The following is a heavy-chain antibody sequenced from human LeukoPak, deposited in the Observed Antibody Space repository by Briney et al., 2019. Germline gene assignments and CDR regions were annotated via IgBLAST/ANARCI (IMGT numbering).Heavy chain of an antibody. J-gene: IGHJ4*02. Sequence: GGSLRLSCAASGFTFDDYAMHWVRQAPGKGLEWVSSISSSSSYIYYADSVKGRFTISRDNAKNSLYLQMNSLRAEDTAVYYCASCYDYGDYVPGCDYWGQGTLVTVSS. D-gene: IGHD4-17*01. V-gene: IGHV3-21*01. CDR3: ASCYDYGDYVPGCDY. CDR1: GFTFDDYA. CDR2: ISSSSSYI.